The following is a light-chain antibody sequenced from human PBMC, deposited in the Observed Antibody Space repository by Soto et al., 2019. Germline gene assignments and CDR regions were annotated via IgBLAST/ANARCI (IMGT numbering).Light chain of an antibody. CDR2: EVS. V-gene: IGLV2-14*01. Sequence: QSALTQPASVSGSPGQSITISCSGTSSDVGGYNYVSWYQQHPGKAPKLIIYEVSNRPSGVSNRFSGSKSGNTASLTISGLQAEDEADYYFSSYPSSSTRVFGGGTKVTVL. CDR3: SSYPSSSTRV. CDR1: SSDVGGYNY. J-gene: IGLJ2*01.